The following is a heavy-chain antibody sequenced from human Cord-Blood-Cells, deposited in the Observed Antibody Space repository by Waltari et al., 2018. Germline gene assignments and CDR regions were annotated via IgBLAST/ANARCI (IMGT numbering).Heavy chain of an antibody. CDR1: GDRVSSNSAA. CDR2: TYYRSKWYN. J-gene: IGHJ3*02. Sequence: QVQLQQSGPGLVKPSQTLSLTCAIPGDRVSSNSAAWNWLRQSPSRGLEWLGRTYYRSKWYNDYAVSVKSRITINPDTSKNQFSLQLNSVTPEDTAVYYCARGGPDLRERGYAFDIWGQGTMVTVSS. D-gene: IGHD3-10*01. V-gene: IGHV6-1*01. CDR3: ARGGPDLRERGYAFDI.